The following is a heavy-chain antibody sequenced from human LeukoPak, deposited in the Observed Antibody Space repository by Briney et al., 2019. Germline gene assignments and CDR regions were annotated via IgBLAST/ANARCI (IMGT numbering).Heavy chain of an antibody. J-gene: IGHJ2*01. D-gene: IGHD5-12*01. CDR2: IYYSGST. Sequence: SETLSLTCIVSGGSISSYYWSWIRQPPGKGLEWIGYIYYSGSTNYNPSLKSRVTISVDTSKNQFSLKLSSVTAADTAVYYCARDDRWYEGGYDYAGWYFDLWGRGTLVTVSS. CDR1: GGSISSYY. CDR3: ARDDRWYEGGYDYAGWYFDL. V-gene: IGHV4-59*01.